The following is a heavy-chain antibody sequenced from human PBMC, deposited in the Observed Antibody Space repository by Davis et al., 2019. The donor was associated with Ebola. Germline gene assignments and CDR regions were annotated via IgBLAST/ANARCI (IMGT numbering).Heavy chain of an antibody. J-gene: IGHJ4*02. CDR2: ISSSGGGT. Sequence: GESLKISCAASGFTFSNYAMSWVRQAPGKGLEWVSAISSSGGGTYYADSVKGRFTISRDNSKNTVYLQMNSLRAEDTAIYYCARGYHYKRSIFSVCFDFWGQGTLVTVSS. CDR3: ARGYHYKRSIFSVCFDF. V-gene: IGHV3-23*01. D-gene: IGHD3-10*01. CDR1: GFTFSNYA.